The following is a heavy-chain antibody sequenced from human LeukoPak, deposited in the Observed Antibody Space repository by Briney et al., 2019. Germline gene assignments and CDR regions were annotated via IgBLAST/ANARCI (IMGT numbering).Heavy chain of an antibody. CDR3: ARRGGSKIDY. CDR1: GGSISTSSYY. D-gene: IGHD3-3*01. Sequence: SETLSLTCNVSGGSISTSSYYWGWIRQPPGKGPEWIGSVYYSGNAYYSPSLKSRVTISVDTSKNQFSLKLSAVTAADTAVYYCARRGGSKIDYWGQGTLVTVSS. V-gene: IGHV4-39*01. CDR2: VYYSGNA. J-gene: IGHJ4*02.